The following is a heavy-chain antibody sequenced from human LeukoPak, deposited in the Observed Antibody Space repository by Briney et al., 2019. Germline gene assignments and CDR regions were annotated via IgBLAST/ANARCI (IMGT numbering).Heavy chain of an antibody. V-gene: IGHV3-66*01. Sequence: GGSLRLSCAASGFTVSSNYMSWVRQAPGKGLEWVSVIYSGGSTYYADSVKGRFTISRDNSKNTLYLQMNSLRAEDTAVYYCARNSYGSGSYLYWFDPWGQGTLVTVSS. CDR2: IYSGGST. J-gene: IGHJ5*02. CDR3: ARNSYGSGSYLYWFDP. CDR1: GFTVSSNY. D-gene: IGHD3-10*01.